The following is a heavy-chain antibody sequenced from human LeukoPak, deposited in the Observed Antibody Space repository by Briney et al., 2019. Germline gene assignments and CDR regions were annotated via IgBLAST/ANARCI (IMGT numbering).Heavy chain of an antibody. V-gene: IGHV4-39*07. CDR3: ASGFYYDSSGYDY. D-gene: IGHD3-22*01. CDR2: IYTSGST. Sequence: SETLSLTCTVSGGSISSSSYYWGWIRQPPGKGLEWIGRIYTSGSTNYNPSLKSRVTMSVDTSKNQFSLKLSSVTAADTAVYYCASGFYYDSSGYDYWGQGTLVTVSS. CDR1: GGSISSSSYY. J-gene: IGHJ4*02.